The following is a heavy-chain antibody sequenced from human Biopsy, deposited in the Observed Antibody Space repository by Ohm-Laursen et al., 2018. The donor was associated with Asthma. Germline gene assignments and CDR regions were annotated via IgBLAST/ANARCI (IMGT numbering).Heavy chain of an antibody. D-gene: IGHD3-9*01. V-gene: IGHV1-3*01. CDR1: GYTFISYA. Sequence: AASVKVSCKASGYTFISYAIHWVRQAPGQRLEWMGWINAGNGNTKYSQKFQGRVTITRDTSASTAYMELRSLRSEDTAVYYCARTYYDFLTGQVNDAFGIWGQGTMVTVSS. CDR2: INAGNGNT. CDR3: ARTYYDFLTGQVNDAFGI. J-gene: IGHJ3*02.